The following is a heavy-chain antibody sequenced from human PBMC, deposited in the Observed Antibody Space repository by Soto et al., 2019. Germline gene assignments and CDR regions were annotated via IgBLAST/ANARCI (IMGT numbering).Heavy chain of an antibody. CDR2: SSYGGSNK. CDR3: ARGIVGYYGSGSYYYYYGMDV. Sequence: GRSLRLSCVASGCPFSALGMRRVRQAPSKGLEWVAISSYGGSNKYYGDSVQGRFTISRDNSRDTLYLQMNSLRDEDTAVYYCARGIVGYYGSGSYYYYYGMDVWGQGTTVSVSS. CDR1: GCPFSALG. D-gene: IGHD3-10*01. J-gene: IGHJ6*02. V-gene: IGHV3-30*03.